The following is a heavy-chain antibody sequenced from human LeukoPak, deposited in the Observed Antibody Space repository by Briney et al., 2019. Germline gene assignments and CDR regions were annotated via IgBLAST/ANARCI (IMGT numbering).Heavy chain of an antibody. CDR1: GFSFSSYG. CDR3: ARPLIRVGATEPNWFDP. CDR2: ISFDGSNK. J-gene: IGHJ5*02. Sequence: HPGRSLRLSCAASGFSFSSYGMHWVRQAPGKGLEWVAVISFDGSNKYYADSVKGRFTISRDNSKNTLYLQMNSLRAEDTAVYYCARPLIRVGATEPNWFDPWGQGTLVTVSS. D-gene: IGHD1-26*01. V-gene: IGHV3-30*03.